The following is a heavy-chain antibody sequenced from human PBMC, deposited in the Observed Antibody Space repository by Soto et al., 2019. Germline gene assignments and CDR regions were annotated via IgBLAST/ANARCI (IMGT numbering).Heavy chain of an antibody. CDR1: GFTFSSYA. Sequence: EVQLLESGGGLVQPGGSLRLSCAASGFTFSSYAMSWVRQAPGKGLEWVSAISGSGGSTYYADSVKGRFTISRDNSKNTLYLQMNSLRAEDTAVYYCAKGSHARTPLERRRREALYYFDYWGQGTLVTVSS. CDR3: AKGSHARTPLERRRREALYYFDY. CDR2: ISGSGGST. J-gene: IGHJ4*02. V-gene: IGHV3-23*01. D-gene: IGHD3-3*02.